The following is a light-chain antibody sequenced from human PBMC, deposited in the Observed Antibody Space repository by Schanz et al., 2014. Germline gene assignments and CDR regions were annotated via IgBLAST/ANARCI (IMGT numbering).Light chain of an antibody. CDR1: QSVSSSY. CDR2: GAS. V-gene: IGKV3-20*01. CDR3: QLYGGSPWT. J-gene: IGKJ1*01. Sequence: EIVLTQSPGTLSLSPGERATLSCRASQSVSSSYLAWYQQKPGQAPRLLICGASSRATGIPDRFSGSGSGTDFTLTISSLEPEDSAVYYCQLYGGSPWTFGPGTKVEVK.